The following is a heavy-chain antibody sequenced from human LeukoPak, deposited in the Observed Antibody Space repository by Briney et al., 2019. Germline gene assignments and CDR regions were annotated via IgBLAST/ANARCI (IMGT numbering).Heavy chain of an antibody. J-gene: IGHJ6*03. CDR2: IYYSGST. D-gene: IGHD6-13*01. Sequence: SETLSLTCTVSGGSIRSSSYYWGWIRQPPGKGLEWIGYIYYSGSTNYNPSLKSRVTISVDTSKNQFSLKLSSVTAADTAVYYCARDEYSSSWAYYYYMDVWGKGTTVTVSS. V-gene: IGHV4-61*05. CDR1: GGSIRSSSYY. CDR3: ARDEYSSSWAYYYYMDV.